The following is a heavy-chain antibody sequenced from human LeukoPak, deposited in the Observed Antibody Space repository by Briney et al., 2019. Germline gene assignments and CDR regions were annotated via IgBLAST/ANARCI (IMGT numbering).Heavy chain of an antibody. CDR1: GGSISSGSYY. Sequence: SETLSLTCTVSGGSISSGSYYWSWIRQPAGKGLEWIGRIYTSGSTNYNPSLKSRVTISVDTSKNQFSLKLSSVTAADTAVYYCARDRPVTIFGVVLKGAQGYYYMDVRGKGTTVTVSS. J-gene: IGHJ6*03. CDR2: IYTSGST. D-gene: IGHD3-3*01. CDR3: ARDRPVTIFGVVLKGAQGYYYMDV. V-gene: IGHV4-61*02.